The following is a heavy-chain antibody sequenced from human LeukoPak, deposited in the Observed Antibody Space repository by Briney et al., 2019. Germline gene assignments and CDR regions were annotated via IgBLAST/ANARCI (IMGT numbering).Heavy chain of an antibody. CDR2: ISYDGSNE. J-gene: IGHJ6*03. CDR1: GFTFSSYV. D-gene: IGHD6-19*01. Sequence: GGSLRLSCAASGFTFSSYVMHWVRQAPGKGLEWVAIISYDGSNEYYADSVKGRFTISRDNSKNTLYLQMNSLRAEDTAVYYCARVFHEGGWSEYYYYYYMDVWGKGTTVTISS. CDR3: ARVFHEGGWSEYYYYYYMDV. V-gene: IGHV3-30*14.